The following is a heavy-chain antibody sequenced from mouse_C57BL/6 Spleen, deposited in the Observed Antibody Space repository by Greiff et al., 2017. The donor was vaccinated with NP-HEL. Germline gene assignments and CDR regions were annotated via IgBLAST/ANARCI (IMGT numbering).Heavy chain of an antibody. Sequence: EVMLVESGGGLVKPGGSLKLSCAASGFTFSSYAMSWVRQTPEKRLEWVATISDGGSYTYYPDNVKGRFTISRDNAKNNLYLQMSHLKSEDTAMYYCARDLDYDYDGDYYAMDYWGQGTSVTVSS. CDR3: ARDLDYDYDGDYYAMDY. V-gene: IGHV5-4*01. J-gene: IGHJ4*01. CDR2: ISDGGSYT. D-gene: IGHD2-4*01. CDR1: GFTFSSYA.